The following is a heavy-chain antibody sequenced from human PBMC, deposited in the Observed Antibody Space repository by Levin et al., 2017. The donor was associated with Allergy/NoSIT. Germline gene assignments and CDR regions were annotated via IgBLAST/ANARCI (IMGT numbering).Heavy chain of an antibody. CDR2: INHSGST. V-gene: IGHV4-34*01. D-gene: IGHD3-9*01. CDR1: GGSFSGYY. Sequence: SQTLSLTCAVYGGSFSGYYWSWIRQPPGKGLEWIGEINHSGSTNYNPSLKSRVTISVDTSKNQFSLKLSSVTAADTAVYYCARVLTRYFDWSTWNYMDVWGKGTTVTVSS. CDR3: ARVLTRYFDWSTWNYMDV. J-gene: IGHJ6*03.